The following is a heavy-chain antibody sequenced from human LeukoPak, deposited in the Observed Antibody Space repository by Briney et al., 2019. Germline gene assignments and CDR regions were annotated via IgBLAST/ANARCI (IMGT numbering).Heavy chain of an antibody. CDR2: IYYSGNT. J-gene: IGHJ3*02. CDR1: GDSISSSNSY. CDR3: ARGIAANYDAFDI. D-gene: IGHD6-13*01. V-gene: IGHV4-39*07. Sequence: SETLSLTCTVSGDSISSSNSYWGWIRQPPGKGLEWIGSIYYSGNTYYNASLKSRVTISVDTSKNQFSLKLSSVTAADTAVYYCARGIAANYDAFDIWGQGTMVTVSS.